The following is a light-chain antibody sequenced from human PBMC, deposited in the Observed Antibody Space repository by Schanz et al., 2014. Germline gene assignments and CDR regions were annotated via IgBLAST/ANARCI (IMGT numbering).Light chain of an antibody. Sequence: QSALTQPPSASGSPGQSVTISCTGTSSDVGNYNFVSWYQHHPGKAPKLLIYGNSNRPSGVPDRFSGSKSGTSASLAITGLQAEDEADYYCGAWDSSLSAGVFGGGTKLTVL. V-gene: IGLV2-8*01. J-gene: IGLJ3*02. CDR3: GAWDSSLSAGV. CDR2: GNS. CDR1: SSDVGNYNF.